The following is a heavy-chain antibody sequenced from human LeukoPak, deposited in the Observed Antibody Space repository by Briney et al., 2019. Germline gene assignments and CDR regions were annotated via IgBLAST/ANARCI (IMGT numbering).Heavy chain of an antibody. CDR3: ARDLPDDYVWGSYRYSAFDI. J-gene: IGHJ3*02. CDR2: IYQSGST. CDR1: GGSISSGDW. V-gene: IGHV4-4*02. D-gene: IGHD3-16*02. Sequence: PSETLSLTCTVSGGSISSGDWWSWVRQPPGKRLEWIGEIYQSGSTNYNPSLKSRVTISVDKSKNQLFLKLSSVTAADTAVYYCARDLPDDYVWGSYRYSAFDIWGQGTMVTVSS.